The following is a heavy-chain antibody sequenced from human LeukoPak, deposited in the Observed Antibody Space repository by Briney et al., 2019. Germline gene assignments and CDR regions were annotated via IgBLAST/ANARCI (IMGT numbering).Heavy chain of an antibody. CDR2: IYYSGST. Sequence: PSETLSLTCTVSGGSISSSSYYWGWIRQPPGKGLEWIGSIYYSGSTYYNPSLKRRVTISIDTSKNQFSLKLNSVTAADTAVYYCARKLWSYYFDYWGQGTLVTVSS. CDR1: GGSISSSSYY. D-gene: IGHD3-10*01. J-gene: IGHJ4*02. CDR3: ARKLWSYYFDY. V-gene: IGHV4-39*01.